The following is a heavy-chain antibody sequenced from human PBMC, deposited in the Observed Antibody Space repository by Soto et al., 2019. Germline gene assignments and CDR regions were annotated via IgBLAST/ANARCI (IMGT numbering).Heavy chain of an antibody. CDR1: GFSLTTRRVG. J-gene: IGHJ3*01. CDR2: IYWDDDK. V-gene: IGHV2-5*02. Sequence: QITLKESGPTLVTPTQPLTLTCTFSGFSLTTRRVGVGWIRQPPGKALEWLAIIYWDDDKRYSTSLKSRLAITKDTSKNQVVHTMTTLDPVDTATYYCAHVMITFGGVVGIDAFDVWGQGTMVAVSS. D-gene: IGHD3-16*02. CDR3: AHVMITFGGVVGIDAFDV.